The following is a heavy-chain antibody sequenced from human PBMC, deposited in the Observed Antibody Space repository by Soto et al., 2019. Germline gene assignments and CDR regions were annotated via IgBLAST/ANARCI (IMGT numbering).Heavy chain of an antibody. CDR3: AKRNDYVWGSYRSNWFDP. J-gene: IGHJ5*02. V-gene: IGHV3-23*01. CDR1: GFTFSSYA. CDR2: ISGSGGST. D-gene: IGHD3-16*02. Sequence: LRLSCAASGFTFSSYAMSWVRQAPGKGLEWVSAISGSGGSTYYADSVKGRFTISRDNSKNTLYLQMNSLRAEDTAVYYCAKRNDYVWGSYRSNWFDPWGQGALVTVSS.